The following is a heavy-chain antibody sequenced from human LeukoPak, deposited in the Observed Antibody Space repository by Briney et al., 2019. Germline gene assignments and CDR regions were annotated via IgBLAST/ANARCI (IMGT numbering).Heavy chain of an antibody. CDR2: IGTAGDT. CDR1: GFTFSSYA. V-gene: IGHV3-13*01. CDR3: VRQQTPHGNFDY. D-gene: IGHD1-26*01. J-gene: IGHJ4*02. Sequence: QPGGSLRLSCAASGFTFSSYAMHWVRQATGKGLEWVSAIGTAGDTFYPGSVKGRFTISRENAKNSLSLQMNSLRAEDTAVYYCVRQQTPHGNFDYWGQGTLVTVSS.